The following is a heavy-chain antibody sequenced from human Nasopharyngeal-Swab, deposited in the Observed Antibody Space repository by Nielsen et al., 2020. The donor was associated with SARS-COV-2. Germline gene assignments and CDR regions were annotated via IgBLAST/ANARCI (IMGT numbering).Heavy chain of an antibody. CDR2: VYSGGST. D-gene: IGHD3-3*01. CDR3: ASPVFGVVSDAFDL. CDR1: GIFVSGYY. Sequence: GESLKISCAASGIFVSGYYMNWVRQAPGLGLEWVSVVYSGGSTFYADSVKGRFTISRDNSKNTLYLQMNNLRPEDTAMYYCASPVFGVVSDAFDLWGQGTMVTVSS. V-gene: IGHV3-53*01. J-gene: IGHJ3*01.